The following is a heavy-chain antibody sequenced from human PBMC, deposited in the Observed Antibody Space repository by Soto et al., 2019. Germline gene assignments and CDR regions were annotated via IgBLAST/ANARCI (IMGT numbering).Heavy chain of an antibody. CDR1: GYRFNSYW. Sequence: PGASLKISCKGSGYRFNSYWISWVRQLPGKGLEWMGRIDPSDSHTIYSPSFQGHVTISADKSISAAYLQWSSLKASDTAMYFCASRNYGDFFAMDVWGQGTTVTV. CDR2: IDPSDSHT. CDR3: ASRNYGDFFAMDV. V-gene: IGHV5-10-1*01. J-gene: IGHJ6*02. D-gene: IGHD3-16*01.